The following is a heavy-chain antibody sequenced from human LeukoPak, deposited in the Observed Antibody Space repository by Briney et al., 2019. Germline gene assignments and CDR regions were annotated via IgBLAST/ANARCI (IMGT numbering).Heavy chain of an antibody. CDR1: GGSISSYY. J-gene: IGHJ6*02. CDR3: ARTFSESYYYYGMDV. Sequence: SSETLSLTCTVSGGSISSYYWSWIRQPPGKGLEWIGYIYYSGSTNYNPSLKSRVTISVDTSKNQFSLKLSSVTAADTAVYYCARTFSESYYYYGMDVWGQGTTVTVSS. D-gene: IGHD1-26*01. CDR2: IYYSGST. V-gene: IGHV4-59*08.